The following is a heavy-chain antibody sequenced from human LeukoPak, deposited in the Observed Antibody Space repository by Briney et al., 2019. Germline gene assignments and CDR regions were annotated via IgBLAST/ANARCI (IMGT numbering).Heavy chain of an antibody. CDR3: AGFFYDNSGDAFDI. Sequence: SVKVSCKASGGGFTFTSHAISWVPQAPGQGLEWIGGLIPIYGSANYAQKFQGRVTITSDESTRTVYMELSSLRPEDSAVYYCAGFFYDNSGDAFDIWGQGTMVTVSS. V-gene: IGHV1-69*13. D-gene: IGHD3-22*01. CDR2: LIPIYGSA. CDR1: GGGFTFTSHA. J-gene: IGHJ3*02.